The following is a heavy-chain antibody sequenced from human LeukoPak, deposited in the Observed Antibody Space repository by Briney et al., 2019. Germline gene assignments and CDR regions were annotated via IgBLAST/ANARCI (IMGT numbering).Heavy chain of an antibody. CDR1: GGSFSGYY. CDR3: ARGYDYVWGGYRPPNY. V-gene: IGHV4-34*01. D-gene: IGHD3-16*02. Sequence: SETLSLTCAVYGGSFSGYYWSWIRQPPGKGLEWIGEINHSGSTNYNPSLKSRVTISVDTSKNQFSLKLSSVTAADTAVYYCARGYDYVWGGYRPPNYWGQGTLVTVSS. CDR2: INHSGST. J-gene: IGHJ4*02.